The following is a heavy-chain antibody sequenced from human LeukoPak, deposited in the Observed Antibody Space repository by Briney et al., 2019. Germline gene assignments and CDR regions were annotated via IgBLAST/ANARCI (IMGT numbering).Heavy chain of an antibody. J-gene: IGHJ4*02. CDR3: ARAAYDFWSGYDTYYFDY. D-gene: IGHD3-3*01. V-gene: IGHV4-59*12. CDR1: GGSISSYY. Sequence: PSETLSLTCTVSGGSISSYYWSWIRQAPGKGLEWIGYIYYSGSTNYNPSLKSRVTISVDTSKNQFSLKLSSVTAADTAVYYCARAAYDFWSGYDTYYFDYWGQGTLVTVSS. CDR2: IYYSGST.